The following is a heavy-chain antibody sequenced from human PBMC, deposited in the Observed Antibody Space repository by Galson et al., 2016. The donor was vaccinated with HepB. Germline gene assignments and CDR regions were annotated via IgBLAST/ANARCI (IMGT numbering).Heavy chain of an antibody. CDR3: ARGSTFYHYWSPSRPYWFDP. V-gene: IGHV3-33*01. Sequence: SLRLSCAASGFTFSNYGIHWVHQAPGQGLEWVAVIWYDGITNYYSDSVKGRFTVSRDNSKTTVYLQMNSLRAEDTAVYYCARGSTFYHYWSPSRPYWFDPWGQGTLVTVSS. J-gene: IGHJ5*02. CDR1: GFTFSNYG. CDR2: IWYDGITN. D-gene: IGHD3-3*01.